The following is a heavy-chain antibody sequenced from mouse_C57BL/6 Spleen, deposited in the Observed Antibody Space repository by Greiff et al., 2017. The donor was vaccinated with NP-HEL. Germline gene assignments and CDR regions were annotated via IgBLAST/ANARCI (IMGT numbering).Heavy chain of an antibody. Sequence: EVQLQQSGPELVKPGASVKIPCKASGYTFTDYNLDWVKQSHGKSLEWIGDINTNNGGTIYNQKFKGKATLTVDKSSSTAYMARRSLTSADTAVYYCARYDYDVNYAMDYWGQGTSVTVSS. V-gene: IGHV1-18*01. CDR1: GYTFTDYN. CDR3: ARYDYDVNYAMDY. D-gene: IGHD2-4*01. CDR2: INTNNGGT. J-gene: IGHJ4*01.